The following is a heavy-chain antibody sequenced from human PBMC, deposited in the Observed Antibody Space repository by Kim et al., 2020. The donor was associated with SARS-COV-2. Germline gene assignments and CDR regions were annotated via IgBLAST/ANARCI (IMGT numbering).Heavy chain of an antibody. Sequence: GGSLRLSCAASGFIFSSYWMTWVRQAPGKGLEWVANIKPDGSEKYYVDSVKGRFTISRDNAKNSLYLQMNSLRAEDTAVYYCARGPYEYWGQGTLVTVSS. J-gene: IGHJ4*02. CDR2: IKPDGSEK. V-gene: IGHV3-7*04. D-gene: IGHD5-12*01. CDR3: ARGPYEY. CDR1: GFIFSSYW.